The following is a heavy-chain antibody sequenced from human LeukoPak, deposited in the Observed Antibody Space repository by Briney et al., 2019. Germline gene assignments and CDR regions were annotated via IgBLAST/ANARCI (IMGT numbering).Heavy chain of an antibody. V-gene: IGHV4-59*01. Sequence: SETLSLTCTVSGDSISSYYWSWIRQPPGKGLEWIGYIYYSGSTNYNPSLKSRVTISVDTSKNQFSLKLSSVTAADTAVYYCARVGDTIFGVAPFDYWGQGTLVTVSS. CDR2: IYYSGST. CDR3: ARVGDTIFGVAPFDY. CDR1: GDSISSYY. J-gene: IGHJ4*02. D-gene: IGHD3-3*01.